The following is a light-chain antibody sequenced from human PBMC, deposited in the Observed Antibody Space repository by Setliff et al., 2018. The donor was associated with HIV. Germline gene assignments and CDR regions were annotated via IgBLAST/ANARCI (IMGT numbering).Light chain of an antibody. CDR1: SSDVGGYNY. J-gene: IGLJ1*01. CDR2: EVR. V-gene: IGLV2-14*01. Sequence: QSALTQPASVSGSPGQSITISCTGTSSDVGGYNYVSWYQQYPGKAPKLMISEVRNRASGVSSRFSGSKSGNTASLTISGLQTEDEGDYYCSSYTGSTLYVFGTGT. CDR3: SSYTGSTLYV.